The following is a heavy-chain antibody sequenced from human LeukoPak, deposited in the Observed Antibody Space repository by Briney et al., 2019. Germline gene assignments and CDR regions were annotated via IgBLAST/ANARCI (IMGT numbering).Heavy chain of an antibody. J-gene: IGHJ4*02. Sequence: GGSLRLSCTVSGFTVSSNSMSWVRQAPGKGLEWVSFIYSDNTHYSDSVKGRFTISRDNAKNSLYLQMNSLRAEDTAVYYCARDDDYGGFDYWGQGTLVTVSS. V-gene: IGHV3-53*01. CDR1: GFTVSSNS. CDR2: IYSDNT. CDR3: ARDDDYGGFDY. D-gene: IGHD4-23*01.